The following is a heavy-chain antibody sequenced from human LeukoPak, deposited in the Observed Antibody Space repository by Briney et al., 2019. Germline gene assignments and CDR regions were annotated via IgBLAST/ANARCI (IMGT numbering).Heavy chain of an antibody. CDR1: GFTFSDYY. J-gene: IGHJ4*02. CDR2: LSSSGSTI. CDR3: TRYCSSTSCYTSPGENFDY. D-gene: IGHD2-2*02. V-gene: IGHV3-11*01. Sequence: GGSLRLSCAACGFTFSDYYMSWIRQAPGKGLEWVSYLSSSGSTIYYADSPKGRFTISRDNAKNLLYLQMNSLRAEDTAVYYCTRYCSSTSCYTSPGENFDYWGQGTLVTVSS.